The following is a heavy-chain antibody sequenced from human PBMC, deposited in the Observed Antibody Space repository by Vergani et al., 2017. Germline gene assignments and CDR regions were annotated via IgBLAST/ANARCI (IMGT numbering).Heavy chain of an antibody. V-gene: IGHV1-69*08. CDR3: ARENYYDSLNAFDI. Sequence: QVQLVQSGAEVKKPGSSVKVSCKASEGTFSSYTISWVRQAPGQGLEWMGRIIPILGIANYAQKFQVRVTITADKSTSTAYMELSSLRSEDTAVYYCARENYYDSLNAFDIWGQGTMVTVSS. D-gene: IGHD3-22*01. CDR2: IIPILGIA. CDR1: EGTFSSYT. J-gene: IGHJ3*02.